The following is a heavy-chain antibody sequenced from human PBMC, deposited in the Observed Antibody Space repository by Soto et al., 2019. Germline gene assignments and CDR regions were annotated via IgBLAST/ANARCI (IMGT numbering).Heavy chain of an antibody. Sequence: SETLSLTCAVSGGSISSSNWWSWVRQPPGKGLEWIGEIYHSGSTNYNPSLKSRVTISVDKSKNQFSLKLSSVTAADAAVYYCAAGYSRSWYGTGGDYWGQGTLVTVSS. V-gene: IGHV4-4*02. D-gene: IGHD6-13*01. J-gene: IGHJ4*02. CDR3: AAGYSRSWYGTGGDY. CDR1: GGSISSSNW. CDR2: IYHSGST.